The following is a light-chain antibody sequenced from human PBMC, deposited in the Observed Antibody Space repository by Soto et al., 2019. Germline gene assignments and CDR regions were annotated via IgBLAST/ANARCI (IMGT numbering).Light chain of an antibody. V-gene: IGKV3-15*01. J-gene: IGKJ5*01. Sequence: EILITQSPATLSVSPGDRVTLSCRASQSVGSNSAWYQQTPGQATRLLIYGASTRATGIPARFSGSGYETEFTLTLSSLQSEDFAVYYCQQYNNWHPITFGQGTRLEIK. CDR3: QQYNNWHPIT. CDR1: QSVGSN. CDR2: GAS.